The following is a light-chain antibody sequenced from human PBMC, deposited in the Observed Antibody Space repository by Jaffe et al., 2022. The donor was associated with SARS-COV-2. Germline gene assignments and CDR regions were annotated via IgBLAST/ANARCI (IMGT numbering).Light chain of an antibody. CDR3: QQSYSTFWLT. V-gene: IGKV1-39*01. CDR2: AAS. Sequence: DIQMTQSPSSLSASVGDRVTITCRASQSISSYLNWYQQKPGKAPKLLIYAASSLQSGVPSRFSGSGSGTDFTLTISSLQPEDFATYYCQQSYSTFWLTFGGGTKVEIK. J-gene: IGKJ4*01. CDR1: QSISSY.